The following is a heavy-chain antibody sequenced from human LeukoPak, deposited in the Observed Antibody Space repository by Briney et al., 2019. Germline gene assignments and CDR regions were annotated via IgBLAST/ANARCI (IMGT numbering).Heavy chain of an antibody. J-gene: IGHJ4*02. CDR3: AKGDYDDYDPLRH. Sequence: GGSLRLSCAASGFTFRSNSMSWVRQAPGKGLESVSVISGSGGSTYYADSVKGRSTISRDKTKNTLYVQMNSPRAEATAVYYCAKGDYDDYDPLRHWGQGTLVTVSS. V-gene: IGHV3-23*01. D-gene: IGHD4-17*01. CDR2: ISGSGGST. CDR1: GFTFRSNS.